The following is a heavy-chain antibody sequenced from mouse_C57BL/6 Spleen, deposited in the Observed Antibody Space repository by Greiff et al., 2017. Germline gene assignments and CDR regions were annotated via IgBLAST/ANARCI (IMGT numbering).Heavy chain of an antibody. CDR3: ARGYYYGSSLFDY. CDR1: GFTFSDYG. D-gene: IGHD1-1*01. V-gene: IGHV5-17*01. CDR2: ISSGSSTI. J-gene: IGHJ2*01. Sequence: EVKLMESGGGLVKPGGSLKLSCAASGFTFSDYGMHWVRQAPEKGLEWVAYISSGSSTIYYADTVQGRFTISRDNAKNTLFLQMTSLRSEDTAMYYCARGYYYGSSLFDYWGQGTTLTVSS.